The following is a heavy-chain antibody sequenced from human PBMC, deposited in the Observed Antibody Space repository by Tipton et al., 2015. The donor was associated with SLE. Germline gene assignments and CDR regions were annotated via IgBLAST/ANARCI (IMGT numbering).Heavy chain of an antibody. J-gene: IGHJ3*02. Sequence: GLVKPSETLSLTCTVSGGSISTYYWSWIRQPPGKDLEWIGYIHYSESTNYNPSLKSRVTISVDTSKNHFSLKLNSVTATDTAVYYCAREAPKGYSSPSAFDIWGQGTMVTVSS. V-gene: IGHV4-59*12. CDR3: AREAPKGYSSPSAFDI. CDR1: GGSISTYY. D-gene: IGHD6-13*01. CDR2: IHYSEST.